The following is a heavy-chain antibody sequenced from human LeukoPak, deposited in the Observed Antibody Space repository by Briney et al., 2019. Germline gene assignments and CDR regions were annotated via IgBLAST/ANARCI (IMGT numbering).Heavy chain of an antibody. CDR2: ISYDGSNK. CDR3: AKDGGLERRRDYFDY. J-gene: IGHJ4*02. V-gene: IGHV3-30*18. Sequence: GGSLRLSCAASGFTFSDYYMSWIRQAPGKGLEWVAVISYDGSNKYYADSVKGRFTISRDNSKNTLYLQMNSLRAEDTAVYYCAKDGGLERRRDYFDYWGQGTLVTVSS. D-gene: IGHD1-1*01. CDR1: GFTFSDYY.